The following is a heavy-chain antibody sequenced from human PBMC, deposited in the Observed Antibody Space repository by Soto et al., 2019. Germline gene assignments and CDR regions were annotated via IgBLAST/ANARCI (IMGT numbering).Heavy chain of an antibody. CDR2: ISGSGGST. Sequence: PGGSLRLSCAASGFTFSSYAMSWVRQAPGKGLEWVSAISGSGGSTYYADSVKGRFTISRDNSKNTLYLQMNSLRAEDTAVYYCAKDTVMTTVAYYFDYWGQGTLVTVSS. V-gene: IGHV3-23*01. CDR1: GFTFSSYA. D-gene: IGHD4-17*01. J-gene: IGHJ4*02. CDR3: AKDTVMTTVAYYFDY.